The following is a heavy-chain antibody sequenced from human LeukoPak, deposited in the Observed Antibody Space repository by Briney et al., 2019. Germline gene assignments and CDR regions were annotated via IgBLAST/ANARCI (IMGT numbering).Heavy chain of an antibody. CDR1: GFTFSSYA. J-gene: IGHJ4*02. CDR3: ANYYCSGGSCHRNFDY. CDR2: ISGGGATT. Sequence: GGSLRLSCAASGFTFSSYAMSWVRQAPGKGLEWVSTISGGGATTYYADSVKGRFTISRDNSKNTLDLQMNSLRAEDTAIYYCANYYCSGGSCHRNFDYWGQGTLVTVSS. D-gene: IGHD2-15*01. V-gene: IGHV3-23*01.